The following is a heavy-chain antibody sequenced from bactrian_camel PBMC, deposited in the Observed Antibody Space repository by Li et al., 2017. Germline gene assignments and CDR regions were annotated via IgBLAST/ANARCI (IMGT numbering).Heavy chain of an antibody. Sequence: VQLVESGGGSVQAGGSLRISCAASAVVTRCMAWIRQAPGKEREAVAAIDGNGRTSYVDSVKGRFTISKENAKNTLTLYLQMDNLKPEDSAMYYCVIDQPSMVQIGRICWDDNPFGDEYQPGARGPRSPSP. CDR3: VIDQPSMVQIGRICWDDNPFGDEYQP. CDR1: AVVTRC. D-gene: IGHD1*01. J-gene: IGHJ6*01. CDR2: IDGNGRT. V-gene: IGHV3S42*01.